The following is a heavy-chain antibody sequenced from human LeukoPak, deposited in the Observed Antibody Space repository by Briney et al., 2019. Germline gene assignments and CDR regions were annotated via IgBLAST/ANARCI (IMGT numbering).Heavy chain of an antibody. CDR1: GGSISSGGYY. V-gene: IGHV4-31*03. CDR2: IYYSGST. D-gene: IGHD3-22*01. CDR3: ARVGMIVVVITN. J-gene: IGHJ4*02. Sequence: SQTLSLTCTVSGGSISSGGYYWSWIRQHPGKGLEWIGYIYYSGSTYYNPSLKSRVTISVDTSKNQFSLKLSSVTAADTAVYYCARVGMIVVVITNWGQGTLVTVSS.